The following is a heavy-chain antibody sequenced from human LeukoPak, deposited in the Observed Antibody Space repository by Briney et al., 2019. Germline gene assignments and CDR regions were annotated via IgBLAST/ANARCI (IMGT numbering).Heavy chain of an antibody. CDR1: GFTFSSYG. Sequence: GGSLRLSCAASGFTFSSYGMHWVRQAPGKGLEWVAVISYDGSNKYYADSVKGRFTISRDNSKNTLYLQMNSLRAEDTAVYYCAKDAYYGSGSYYDAFDIWGQGTMVTVSS. V-gene: IGHV3-30*18. J-gene: IGHJ3*02. CDR2: ISYDGSNK. D-gene: IGHD3-10*01. CDR3: AKDAYYGSGSYYDAFDI.